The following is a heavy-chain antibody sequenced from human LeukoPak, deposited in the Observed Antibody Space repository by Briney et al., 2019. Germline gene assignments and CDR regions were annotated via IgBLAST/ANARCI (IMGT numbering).Heavy chain of an antibody. V-gene: IGHV4-39*07. CDR3: ARDQLWFGEYRSDY. Sequence: SETLSLTCTVSGGSISSSSYYWGWIRQPPGKGLEWIGSIYYSGSTYYNPSLKSRVTISVDTSKNQFSLKLSSVTAADTAVYYCARDQLWFGEYRSDYWGQGTLVTVSS. D-gene: IGHD3-10*01. J-gene: IGHJ4*02. CDR1: GGSISSSSYY. CDR2: IYYSGST.